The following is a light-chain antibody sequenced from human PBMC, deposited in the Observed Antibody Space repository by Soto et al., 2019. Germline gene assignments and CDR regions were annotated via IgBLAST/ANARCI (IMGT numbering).Light chain of an antibody. V-gene: IGLV1-51*01. CDR2: YDN. CDR1: SSNIGGNS. Sequence: QSVLTQPPSGSAAPGQKVTISFSGSSSNIGGNSVSWYQQLPGTAPKRLIYYDNKPPSGIPDRFSGSKSRTSATLGITGFQTGDEADYYCGSWDSSLSAYVFGTGTHVTV. J-gene: IGLJ1*01. CDR3: GSWDSSLSAYV.